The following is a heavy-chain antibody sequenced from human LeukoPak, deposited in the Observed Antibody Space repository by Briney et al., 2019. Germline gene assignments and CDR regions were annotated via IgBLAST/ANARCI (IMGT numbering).Heavy chain of an antibody. CDR2: ISVIDGFT. J-gene: IGHJ4*02. D-gene: IGHD3-22*01. Sequence: GGSLGLSCPASGFTFSTYAMTWVRKAPGKGLDWVSVISVIDGFTYYADSVKGRFTISRDNSKNTLYLQMNSLRAEDTAVYYCARDFDPSRITMILANYFDYWGQGTLVTVSS. CDR3: ARDFDPSRITMILANYFDY. CDR1: GFTFSTYA. V-gene: IGHV3-23*01.